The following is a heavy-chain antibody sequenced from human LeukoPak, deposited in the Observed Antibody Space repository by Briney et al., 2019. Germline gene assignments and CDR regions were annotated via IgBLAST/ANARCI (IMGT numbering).Heavy chain of an antibody. CDR2: INYSGST. Sequence: SETLSLTCTVSGGSISSYYWTWIRQPPGKGLEWIGYINYSGSTNYNPSLKSRGTISVDTSKNQFSLKLSSVTAADTAVYYCARTQDYGGPDAFDIWGQGTMVTVSS. CDR3: ARTQDYGGPDAFDI. V-gene: IGHV4-59*01. J-gene: IGHJ3*02. CDR1: GGSISSYY. D-gene: IGHD4-23*01.